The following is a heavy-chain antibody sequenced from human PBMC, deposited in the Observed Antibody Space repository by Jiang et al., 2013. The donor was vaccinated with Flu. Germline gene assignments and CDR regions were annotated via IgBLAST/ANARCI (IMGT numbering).Heavy chain of an antibody. D-gene: IGHD2-15*01. CDR1: GGTFSSYA. J-gene: IGHJ4*02. V-gene: IGHV1-69*01. CDR2: IIPIFGTA. Sequence: EVKKPGSSVKVSCKASGGTFSSYAISWVRQAPGQGLEWMGGIIPIFGTANYAQKFQGRVTITADESTSTAYMELSSLRSEDTAVYYCARDHCSGGSCYPYFDYWGQGTLVTVSS. CDR3: ARDHCSGGSCYPYFDY.